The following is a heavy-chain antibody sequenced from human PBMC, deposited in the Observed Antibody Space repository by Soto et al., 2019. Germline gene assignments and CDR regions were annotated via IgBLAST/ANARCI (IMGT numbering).Heavy chain of an antibody. Sequence: QVPLVQSGAEVKKPGASVKVSCKASGYTFTSYGISWVRQAPGQGLEWMGWISAYNGNTNYAQKLQGRVTMTTDTSTSTGFIELRSLRSYDTAVYYFATFSDYDILTGYTDDYWGQGTLVTVSS. CDR2: ISAYNGNT. D-gene: IGHD3-9*01. CDR3: ATFSDYDILTGYTDDY. CDR1: GYTFTSYG. V-gene: IGHV1-18*04. J-gene: IGHJ4*02.